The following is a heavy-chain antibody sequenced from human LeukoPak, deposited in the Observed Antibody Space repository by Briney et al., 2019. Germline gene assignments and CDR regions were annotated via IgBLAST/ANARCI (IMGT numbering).Heavy chain of an antibody. J-gene: IGHJ6*02. D-gene: IGHD6-19*01. V-gene: IGHV3-30*14. CDR2: ISYDGSNK. Sequence: GRSLRLSCAASGFTFSSYAMRWVRQAPGKGLEWVAVISYDGSNKYYADSVKGRFTISRDNSKNTLYLQMNSLRAEDTAVYYCARERGSGWYEGYYYGMDVWGHGTTVTVSS. CDR3: ARERGSGWYEGYYYGMDV. CDR1: GFTFSSYA.